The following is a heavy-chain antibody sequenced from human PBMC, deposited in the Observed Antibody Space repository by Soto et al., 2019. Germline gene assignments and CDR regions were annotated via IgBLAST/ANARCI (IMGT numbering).Heavy chain of an antibody. CDR3: AREEVESGGWQN. D-gene: IGHD6-19*01. Sequence: EVQLLESGGGLVQPGGSLRLSCAASGFTFRNNAMNWVRQAPGKGLEYVSTISGSGTNTYYADSVKGRFTISRDNARDTLFLQMNSLRAEDTAVYYCAREEVESGGWQNWGQGTLVTVSS. V-gene: IGHV3-23*01. J-gene: IGHJ4*02. CDR2: ISGSGTNT. CDR1: GFTFRNNA.